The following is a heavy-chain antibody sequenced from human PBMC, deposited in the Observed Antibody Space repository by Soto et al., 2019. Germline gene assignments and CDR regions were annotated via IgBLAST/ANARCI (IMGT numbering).Heavy chain of an antibody. J-gene: IGHJ4*02. D-gene: IGHD6-6*01. CDR1: GFTFSSYS. V-gene: IGHV3-21*01. CDR3: ARDLKQLVPGYFDY. CDR2: ISSSSSYI. Sequence: EVQLVESGGGLVKPGGSLRLSCAASGFTFSSYSMNWVRQAPGKGLEWVSSISSSSSYIYYADSVKGRFTISRDNAKNSLYLKMNSLRAEDTAVYYCARDLKQLVPGYFDYWGQGTLVTVSS.